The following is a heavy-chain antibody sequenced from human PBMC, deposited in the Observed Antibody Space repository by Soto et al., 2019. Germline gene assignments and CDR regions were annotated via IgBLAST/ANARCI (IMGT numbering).Heavy chain of an antibody. Sequence: SETLSLTCAVYGGSFSGYYWSWIRQPPGKGLEWIGEINHSGSTNYNPSLKSRVTISVDTSKNQFSLKLSSVTAADTAVYYCARDLTTVTTPNYYYGMDVWGQATTVTVSS. CDR1: GGSFSGYY. CDR2: INHSGST. CDR3: ARDLTTVTTPNYYYGMDV. V-gene: IGHV4-34*01. J-gene: IGHJ6*02. D-gene: IGHD4-17*01.